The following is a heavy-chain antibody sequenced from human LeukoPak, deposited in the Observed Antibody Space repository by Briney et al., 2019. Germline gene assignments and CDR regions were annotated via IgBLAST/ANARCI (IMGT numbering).Heavy chain of an antibody. CDR2: IRYDGSNK. CDR1: GFTFSSYA. Sequence: GRSLRLSCAASGFTFSSYAMHWVRQAPGKGLEWVAFIRYDGSNKYYADSVKGRFTISRDNSKNTLYLQMNSLRAEDTAVYYCAKDPNRGAVVAFDIWGQGTMVTVSS. CDR3: AKDPNRGAVVAFDI. V-gene: IGHV3-30*02. J-gene: IGHJ3*02. D-gene: IGHD6-19*01.